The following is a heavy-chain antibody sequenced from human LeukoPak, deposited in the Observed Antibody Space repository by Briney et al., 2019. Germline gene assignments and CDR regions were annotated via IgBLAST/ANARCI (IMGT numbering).Heavy chain of an antibody. J-gene: IGHJ4*02. D-gene: IGHD6-19*01. Sequence: GGSLRLSCAASGFTFSNYWMNWVRQAPGKGLEWVANIKQDGSEKYYVDSVKGRFTISRDNAKNSLFLQMNSLSAEDTAVYYCASSSGWIIDYWGQGTLVTVSS. CDR2: IKQDGSEK. CDR1: GFTFSNYW. V-gene: IGHV3-7*01. CDR3: ASSSGWIIDY.